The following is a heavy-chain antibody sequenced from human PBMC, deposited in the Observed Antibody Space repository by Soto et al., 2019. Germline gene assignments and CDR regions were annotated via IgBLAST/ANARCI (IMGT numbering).Heavy chain of an antibody. CDR1: GFTFSSYA. CDR2: ISTNGDTA. J-gene: IGHJ5*01. CDR3: AKDLSRWPHYAFDS. D-gene: IGHD4-17*01. V-gene: IGHV3-23*01. Sequence: GGSMILSCAASGFTFSSYAMSWVRQAPGKGLEWVSGISTNGDTANYADSVKGRFTISRDNSKNALYMQMNGLRPEDTAVYYCAKDLSRWPHYAFDSWGQGTLVTVPS.